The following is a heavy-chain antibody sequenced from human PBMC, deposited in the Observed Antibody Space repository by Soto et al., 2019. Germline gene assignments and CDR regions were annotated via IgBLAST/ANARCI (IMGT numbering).Heavy chain of an antibody. CDR3: AREARVYYDFWSGYYYFDY. Sequence: SETLSLTCAVYGGSFSGYHWSWIRQPPGKGLEWIGEINHSGSTNYNPSLKSRVTISVDTSKNQFSLKLSSVTAADTAVYYCAREARVYYDFWSGYYYFDYWGQGTLVTVSS. CDR2: INHSGST. J-gene: IGHJ4*02. CDR1: GGSFSGYH. V-gene: IGHV4-34*01. D-gene: IGHD3-3*01.